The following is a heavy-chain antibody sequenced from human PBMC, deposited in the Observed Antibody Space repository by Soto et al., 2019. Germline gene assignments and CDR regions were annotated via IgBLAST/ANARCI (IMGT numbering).Heavy chain of an antibody. CDR1: GGTFSSYA. CDR2: IIPIFGTA. Sequence: GASVKVSCKASGGTFSSYAISWVRQAPGQGLEWMGGIIPIFGTANYAQKFQGRVTITADKSTSTAYMELSSLRSEDTAVYYCARAEGITIFGVAPNWFDPWGQGTLVTVSS. D-gene: IGHD3-3*01. CDR3: ARAEGITIFGVAPNWFDP. J-gene: IGHJ5*02. V-gene: IGHV1-69*06.